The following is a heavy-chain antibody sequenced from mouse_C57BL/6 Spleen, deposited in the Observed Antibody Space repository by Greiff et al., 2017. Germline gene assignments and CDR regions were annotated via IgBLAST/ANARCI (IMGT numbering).Heavy chain of an antibody. D-gene: IGHD1-1*01. CDR3: ARGTTVVATNYFDY. J-gene: IGHJ2*01. Sequence: EVQLQQSGPELVKPGASVKISCKASGYSFTDYNMNWVKQSNGKSLEWIGVINPNYGTTSYNQKFKGKATLTVDQSSSTAYRQLNSLTSEDSAVYYCARGTTVVATNYFDYWGQGTTLTVSS. CDR2: INPNYGTT. V-gene: IGHV1-39*01. CDR1: GYSFTDYN.